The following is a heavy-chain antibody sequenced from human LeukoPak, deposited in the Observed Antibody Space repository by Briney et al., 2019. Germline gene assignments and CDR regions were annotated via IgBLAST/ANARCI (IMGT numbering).Heavy chain of an antibody. J-gene: IGHJ4*02. Sequence: ASVKVSCKASGYTFTSYGISWVRQAPGQGLEWMGWISAYNGNTNYAQKLQGRVTMTTDTSTSTAYMELRSLRSDDTAVYYCARDLSAEFSYYYDGSAYYWGQGTLVTVSS. CDR1: GYTFTSYG. D-gene: IGHD3-22*01. V-gene: IGHV1-18*01. CDR3: ARDLSAEFSYYYDGSAYY. CDR2: ISAYNGNT.